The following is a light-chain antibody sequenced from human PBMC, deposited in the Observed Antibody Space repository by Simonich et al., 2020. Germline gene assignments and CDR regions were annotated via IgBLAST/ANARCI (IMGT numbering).Light chain of an antibody. CDR2: DDS. CDR3: QVWDSSSDLVV. J-gene: IGLJ2*01. V-gene: IGLV3-21*03. Sequence: SYVLTQPPSVSVATGKTARITCGGNNIGSKRVHWYQQKPGQAPVLGVYDDSDRPSGIPERFSGSNSGNTATLTISRVEAGDAADYYCQVWDSSSDLVVFGGGTKLTVL. CDR1: NIGSKR.